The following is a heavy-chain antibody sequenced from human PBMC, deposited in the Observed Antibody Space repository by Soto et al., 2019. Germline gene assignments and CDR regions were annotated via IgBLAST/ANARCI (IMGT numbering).Heavy chain of an antibody. D-gene: IGHD6-19*01. J-gene: IGHJ4*02. CDR1: GDSMSSSDYY. CDR2: IYYSGST. V-gene: IGHV4-39*01. Sequence: SETLSLTCAVSGDSMSSSDYYWGWIRQPPGKGLEWIGSIYYSGSTYYNPSLQSRVAISVDTSKNQFSLKLKSVTAADSAIYYCARRTVNIRTFYSGLKTHCFDYWGQGAPVTVSS. CDR3: ARRTVNIRTFYSGLKTHCFDY.